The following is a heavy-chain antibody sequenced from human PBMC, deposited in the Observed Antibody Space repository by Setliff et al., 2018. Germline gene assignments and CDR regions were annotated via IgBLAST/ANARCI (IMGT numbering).Heavy chain of an antibody. J-gene: IGHJ4*02. D-gene: IGHD3-10*02. Sequence: ASVKVSCKASGYTFSAYYIHWVRQAPEQGLEWMGWNSVYARRFQGRVTVTTDTPTATGYLELRSLRSDDTAVYYCARYVHFANHFDYWGQGTLVTVSS. CDR1: GYTFSAYY. V-gene: IGHV1-18*04. CDR2: NSV. CDR3: ARYVHFANHFDY.